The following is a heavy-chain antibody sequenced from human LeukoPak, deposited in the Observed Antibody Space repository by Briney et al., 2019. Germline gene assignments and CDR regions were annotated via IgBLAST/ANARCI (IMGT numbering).Heavy chain of an antibody. D-gene: IGHD6-13*01. CDR1: GFNFTDVW. J-gene: IGHJ4*02. Sequence: GSLRLSCAGSGFNFTDVWMSWVRQIPGKGLEWIGYIYYSGSTNYNPSLKSRVTISVDTSKNQFSLKLSSVTAADTAVYYCARASYSSSWYYFDYWGQGTLVTVSS. V-gene: IGHV4-59*01. CDR2: IYYSGST. CDR3: ARASYSSSWYYFDY.